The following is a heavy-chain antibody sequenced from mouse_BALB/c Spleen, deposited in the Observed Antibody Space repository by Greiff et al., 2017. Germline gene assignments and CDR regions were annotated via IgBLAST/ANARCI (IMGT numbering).Heavy chain of an antibody. J-gene: IGHJ1*01. V-gene: IGHV5-9-4*01. Sequence: EVKLMESGGGLVKPGGSLKLSCAASGFTFSSYAMSWVRQSPEKRLEWVAEISSGGSYTYYPDTVTGRFTISRDNAKNTLYLEMSSLRSEDTAMYYCESWNFDVWGAGTTVTVSS. CDR3: ESWNFDV. CDR2: ISSGGSYT. CDR1: GFTFSSYA.